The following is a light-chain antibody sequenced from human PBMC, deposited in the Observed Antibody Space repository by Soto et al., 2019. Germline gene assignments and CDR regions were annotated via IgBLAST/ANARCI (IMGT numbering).Light chain of an antibody. CDR2: TAS. J-gene: IGKJ1*01. CDR1: QTISSW. V-gene: IGKV1-5*03. CDR3: QHYNSYSEA. Sequence: DIQMTQSPSTLSGSVGDRVTITCRASQTISSWLAWYQQKPGKAPKLLIYTASTLKSGVPSRFSGSGSGTEFTLTISSLQADDFATYYCQHYNSYSEAFGQGTKVDIK.